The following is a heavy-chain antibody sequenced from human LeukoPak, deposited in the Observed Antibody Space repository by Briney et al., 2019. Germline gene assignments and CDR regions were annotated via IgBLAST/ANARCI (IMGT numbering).Heavy chain of an antibody. CDR3: AKILGGSYFDAFDI. V-gene: IGHV3-23*01. J-gene: IGHJ3*02. D-gene: IGHD1-26*01. Sequence: PGGSLRLSCAASGFTFRNYAMTWVRQAPGKGLEWVSAVSAGGGSSYYADSVKGRFTISRDNSKNTLFLQMNSLRAEDTAVYYCAKILGGSYFDAFDIWGQGTMVTVSS. CDR2: VSAGGGSS. CDR1: GFTFRNYA.